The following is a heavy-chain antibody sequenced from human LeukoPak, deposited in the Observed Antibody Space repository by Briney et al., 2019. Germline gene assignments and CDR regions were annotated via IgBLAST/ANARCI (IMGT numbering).Heavy chain of an antibody. CDR3: ASGIIAAQLTGDYFDY. D-gene: IGHD6-6*01. Sequence: PGGSLRLSCAASGFTVSSNEMSWVRQAPGKGLEWVSSISGGSTYYADSRKGRFTISRDNSKNTLHLQMNSLRAEDTAVYYCASGIIAAQLTGDYFDYWGQGTLVTVSS. J-gene: IGHJ4*02. CDR2: ISGGST. CDR1: GFTVSSNE. V-gene: IGHV3-38-3*01.